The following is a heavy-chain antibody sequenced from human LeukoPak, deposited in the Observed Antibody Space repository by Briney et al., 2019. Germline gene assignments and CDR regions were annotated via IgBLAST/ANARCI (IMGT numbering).Heavy chain of an antibody. CDR1: GGSISSGGYS. D-gene: IGHD3-3*01. Sequence: SETLSLTCAVSGGSISSGGYSWSWIRQPPGKGLEWIGYIYHGGSTYYNPSLKSRVTISVDRSKNQFSLKLSSVTAADTAVYYCARGSIFGVVRNRFDHWGQGTLVTVSS. CDR2: IYHGGST. V-gene: IGHV4-30-2*01. CDR3: ARGSIFGVVRNRFDH. J-gene: IGHJ5*02.